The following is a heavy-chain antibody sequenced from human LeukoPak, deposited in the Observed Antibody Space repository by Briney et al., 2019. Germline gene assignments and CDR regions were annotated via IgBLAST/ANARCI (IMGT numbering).Heavy chain of an antibody. V-gene: IGHV3-23*01. J-gene: IGHJ4*02. Sequence: GGSLRLSCAASGFTFSSYAMSWVRQAPGKGLEWVSAISGSGGSTYYAGSVKGRFTISRDNSKNTLYLQMNSLRAEDTAVYYCAKAPSSLRFLEWPFDYWGQGTLVTVSS. D-gene: IGHD3-3*01. CDR2: ISGSGGST. CDR1: GFTFSSYA. CDR3: AKAPSSLRFLEWPFDY.